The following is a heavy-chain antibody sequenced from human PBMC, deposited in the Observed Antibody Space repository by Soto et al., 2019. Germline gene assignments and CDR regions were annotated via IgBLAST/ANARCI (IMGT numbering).Heavy chain of an antibody. Sequence: LSLTCAVYGGSFSGYYWSWIRQPPGKGLEWIGEINHSGSTNYNPSLKSRVTISVDTSKNQFSLKLSSVTAADTAVYYCARGREYSSSPRGFFEMDVWGQGTTVTVSS. CDR2: INHSGST. CDR3: ARGREYSSSPRGFFEMDV. CDR1: GGSFSGYY. D-gene: IGHD6-6*01. J-gene: IGHJ6*02. V-gene: IGHV4-34*01.